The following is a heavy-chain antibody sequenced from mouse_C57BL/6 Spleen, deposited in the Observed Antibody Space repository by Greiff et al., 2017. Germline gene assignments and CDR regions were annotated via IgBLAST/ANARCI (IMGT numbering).Heavy chain of an antibody. V-gene: IGHV1-12*01. D-gene: IGHD1-1*01. CDR1: GYTFTSYN. CDR2: IYPGNGDT. Sequence: LQQSGAELVRPGASVKMSCKASGYTFTSYNMHWVKQTPRQGLEWIGAIYPGNGDTSYNQKFKGKATLTVDKSSSTAYMQLSSLTSEDSAVYFCARGDYYGSSYLYYYAMDYWGQGTSVTVSS. J-gene: IGHJ4*01. CDR3: ARGDYYGSSYLYYYAMDY.